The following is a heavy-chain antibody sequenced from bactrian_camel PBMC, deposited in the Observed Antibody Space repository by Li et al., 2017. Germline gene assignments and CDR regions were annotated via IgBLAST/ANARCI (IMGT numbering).Heavy chain of an antibody. J-gene: IGHJ4*01. CDR2: IERDGST. Sequence: HVQLEESGGGLVQPGGSLNLSCAATGKTNVLNCMGWFRQAPGKEREGVAIIERDGSTTYAASVKGRSTISHDNAKNSVDLQMNSLKPDDTAVYYCAATGQMLSVAGCRTQGTQVTVS. D-gene: IGHD1*01. CDR1: GKTNVLNC. V-gene: IGHV3S53*01.